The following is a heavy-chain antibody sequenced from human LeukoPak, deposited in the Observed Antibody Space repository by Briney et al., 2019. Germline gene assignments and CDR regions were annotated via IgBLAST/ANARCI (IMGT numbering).Heavy chain of an antibody. J-gene: IGHJ4*02. D-gene: IGHD6-13*01. CDR3: ARSCSWHDY. CDR2: IDWDDDK. CDR1: GGSISNYYW. V-gene: IGHV2-70*11. Sequence: TLSLTCTVSGGSISNYYWSWIRQPPGKALEWLARIDWDDDKYYSTSLKTRLTISKDTSKNQVVLTLTNMDPVDTATYYCARSCSWHDYWGQGTLVTVSS.